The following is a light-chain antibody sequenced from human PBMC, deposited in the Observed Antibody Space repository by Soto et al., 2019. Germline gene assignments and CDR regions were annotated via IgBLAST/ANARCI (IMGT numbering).Light chain of an antibody. CDR2: LNSDGSH. Sequence: QLVLTQSPSASASLGASVKLTWTLSSGHSSYAIAWHQQQPEKGPRYLMNLNSDGSHTKGDGIPDRFSGSSSGAERYLTISSLQSEDEADYYCQTWGPGFYVFGTGTKHTVL. CDR1: SGHSSYA. J-gene: IGLJ1*01. CDR3: QTWGPGFYV. V-gene: IGLV4-69*01.